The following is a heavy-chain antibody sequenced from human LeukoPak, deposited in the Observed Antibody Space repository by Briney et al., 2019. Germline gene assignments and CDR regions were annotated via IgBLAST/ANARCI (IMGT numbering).Heavy chain of an antibody. CDR3: ARDKYYYGSGSYLFDY. V-gene: IGHV4-4*07. CDR1: GGSISSYY. J-gene: IGHJ4*02. D-gene: IGHD3-10*01. Sequence: SETLSLTCTVSGGSISSYYWSWIRQPAGKGLEWIGRIYTSGSTNYNPPLKSRVTMSVDTSKNQFSLKLSSVTAADTAVYYCARDKYYYGSGSYLFDYWGQGTLVTVSS. CDR2: IYTSGST.